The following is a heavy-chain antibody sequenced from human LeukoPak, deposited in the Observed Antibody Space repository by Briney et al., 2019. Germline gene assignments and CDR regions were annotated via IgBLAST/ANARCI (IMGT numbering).Heavy chain of an antibody. Sequence: PSETLSLTCTVSGGSISSYYWSWIRQPPGKGLEWIGYIYYSGSTNYNPSLKSRVIISVDTSKNQFSLKLSSVTAADTAVYYCARDDGYSFAFDIWGQGTMVTVSS. D-gene: IGHD5-18*01. CDR3: ARDDGYSFAFDI. J-gene: IGHJ3*02. CDR2: IYYSGST. V-gene: IGHV4-59*01. CDR1: GGSISSYY.